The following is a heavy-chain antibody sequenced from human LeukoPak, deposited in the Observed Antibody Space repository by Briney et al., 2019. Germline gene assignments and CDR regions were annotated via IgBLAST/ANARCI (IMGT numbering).Heavy chain of an antibody. CDR3: AIAAAGTGYFDY. CDR2: IIPIFGTA. D-gene: IGHD6-13*01. CDR1: VGTFSSYA. Sequence: SVKVSCKASVGTFSSYAISWVRQGPGQGLEWMGGIIPIFGTANYAQKFQGRVTITADESTSTAYMELSSLRSEDTAEYYCAIAAAGTGYFDYWGQGTLVTVSS. J-gene: IGHJ4*02. V-gene: IGHV1-69*13.